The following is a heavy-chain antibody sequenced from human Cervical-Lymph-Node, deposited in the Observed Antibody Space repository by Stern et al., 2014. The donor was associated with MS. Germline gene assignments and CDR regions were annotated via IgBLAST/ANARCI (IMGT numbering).Heavy chain of an antibody. V-gene: IGHV4-39*01. Sequence: QVQLQESGPGLVKPSETLSLTCTVSGGSISSSSYYWGWIRQPPGKGLEWIGSIYYSGSTYYNPSLKSRVTISVDTSQNQFSLKLTSVTAADTAVYYCARRSLAVAGRNFDYWGQGTLVTVSS. CDR1: GGSISSSSYY. J-gene: IGHJ4*02. D-gene: IGHD6-19*01. CDR2: IYYSGST. CDR3: ARRSLAVAGRNFDY.